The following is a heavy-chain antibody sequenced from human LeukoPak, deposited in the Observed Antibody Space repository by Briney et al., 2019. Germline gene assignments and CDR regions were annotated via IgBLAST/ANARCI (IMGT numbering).Heavy chain of an antibody. CDR2: IYYRGST. J-gene: IGHJ4*02. V-gene: IGHV4-59*08. CDR1: GGSISRYY. Sequence: SETLTVTCTVSGGSISRYYWSWIRQPPGKGLEWIGYIYYRGSTNYNPSLKSRVTISVDTSQNQFSLKPSSVTAADTAVYYCARHKPTGSYPLELWGQGTLVTVSS. D-gene: IGHD3-10*01. CDR3: ARHKPTGSYPLEL.